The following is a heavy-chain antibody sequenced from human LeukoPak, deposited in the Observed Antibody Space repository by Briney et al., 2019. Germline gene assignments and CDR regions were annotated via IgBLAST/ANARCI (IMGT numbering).Heavy chain of an antibody. CDR2: IKSKTDGGTT. CDR3: TTEPYRAYYDSSVSQFTFDH. Sequence: PGGSLRLSCAASGFTFSNAWMSWVRQAPGKGLEWVGRIKSKTDGGTTDYAAPVKGRFTISRDDSKNTLYLQMNSLKTEDTAVYYCTTEPYRAYYDSSVSQFTFDHWGQGTLVTVSS. CDR1: GFTFSNAW. D-gene: IGHD3-22*01. J-gene: IGHJ4*02. V-gene: IGHV3-15*01.